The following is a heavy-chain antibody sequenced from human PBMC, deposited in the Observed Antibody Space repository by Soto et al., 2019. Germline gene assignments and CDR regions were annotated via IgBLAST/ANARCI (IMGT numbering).Heavy chain of an antibody. Sequence: SETLSLTCTVSGGSISSGGYYWSWIRQHPGKGLEWTGYIYYSGSTYYNPSLKSRVTISVDTSKNQFSLKLSSVTAADTAVYYCARDPNITMVRGVSYGMDVWGQGTTVTVSS. D-gene: IGHD3-10*01. CDR1: GGSISSGGYY. CDR3: ARDPNITMVRGVSYGMDV. V-gene: IGHV4-31*03. CDR2: IYYSGST. J-gene: IGHJ6*02.